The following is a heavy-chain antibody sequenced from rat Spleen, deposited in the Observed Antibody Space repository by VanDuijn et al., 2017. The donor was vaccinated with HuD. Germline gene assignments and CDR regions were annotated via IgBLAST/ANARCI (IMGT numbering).Heavy chain of an antibody. CDR2: VSSDGVNT. CDR1: GFTYSNYV. J-gene: IGHJ3*01. CDR3: ARHTRVWWFAY. Sequence: EVQLVESGGDLVQPGRSLKLSCAASGFTYSNYVMAWVRQAPTKGLEWVASVSSDGVNTYYPDSVKGRFTISRDNAENTVYLQMNSLRSEDTATYYCARHTRVWWFAYWGQGTLVTVSS. D-gene: IGHD1-11*01. V-gene: IGHV5S13*01.